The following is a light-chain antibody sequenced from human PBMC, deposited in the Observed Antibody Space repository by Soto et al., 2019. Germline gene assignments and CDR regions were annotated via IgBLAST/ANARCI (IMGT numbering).Light chain of an antibody. V-gene: IGKV3-15*01. J-gene: IGKJ2*01. CDR1: QSVSSN. CDR2: GAS. CDR3: QQYSNWPPYT. Sequence: VVMTQSPATLSVSPGERATLSCRASQSVSSNLACYQQKPGQAPRLLIYGASTRATDIPVRFSGSGSGTEFTLTISSLQSEDFAVYYCQQYSNWPPYTFGQGTKLEIK.